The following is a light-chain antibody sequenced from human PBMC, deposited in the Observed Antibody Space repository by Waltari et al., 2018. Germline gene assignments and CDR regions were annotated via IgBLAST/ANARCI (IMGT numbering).Light chain of an antibody. CDR3: QLYSYFST. J-gene: IGKJ2*01. V-gene: IGKV1-5*03. Sequence: DIQMTQSPSTLSTSVGDRVTITCRASESISTWVAWYQQKPGQAPKLLIYRTSNLQSGVPPRFSGSGSGTEFTLTIRSLQPGDFATYFCQLYSYFSTFGQGTKLEIK. CDR1: ESISTW. CDR2: RTS.